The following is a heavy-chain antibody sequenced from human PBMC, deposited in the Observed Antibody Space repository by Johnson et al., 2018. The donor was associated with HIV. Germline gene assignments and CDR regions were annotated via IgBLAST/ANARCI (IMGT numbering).Heavy chain of an antibody. D-gene: IGHD1-26*01. CDR1: GFTFSAYY. CDR2: ISSSGSSV. V-gene: IGHV3-11*04. Sequence: QVQLVESGGGLVKPGGSLRLSCAASGFTFSAYYMSWIRQAPGKGLECLAYISSSGSSVYYTDSVKGRFTISRDNSKNTLYLQMNSLRAEDTAVYYCAKVLKAGGRMNDGFDIWGQGTLVTVSS. J-gene: IGHJ3*02. CDR3: AKVLKAGGRMNDGFDI.